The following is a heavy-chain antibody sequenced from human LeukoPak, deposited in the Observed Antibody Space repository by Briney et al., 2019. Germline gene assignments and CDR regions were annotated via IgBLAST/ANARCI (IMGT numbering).Heavy chain of an antibody. Sequence: GGSLRLSCAASGFSFSIYWMTWVRQAPGKGLEWVANIKQDGNEKSYVDSVKGRFTISRDNAKNSLYLQMNSLRAEDTAVYYCAREAAVGRFDYWGQGTLVTVSS. CDR1: GFSFSIYW. J-gene: IGHJ4*02. D-gene: IGHD6-25*01. V-gene: IGHV3-7*01. CDR2: IKQDGNEK. CDR3: AREAAVGRFDY.